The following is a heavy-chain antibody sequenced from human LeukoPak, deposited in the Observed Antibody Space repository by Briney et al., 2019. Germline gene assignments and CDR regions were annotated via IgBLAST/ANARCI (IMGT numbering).Heavy chain of an antibody. CDR2: ISWNSGSI. V-gene: IGHV3-9*01. CDR1: GFTFDDYA. J-gene: IGHJ4*02. CDR3: AKSLSSGYYSGFDY. D-gene: IGHD3-22*01. Sequence: GGSLRLSYAASGFTFDDYAVHWVRQAPGKGLEWVSGISWNSGSIVYADSVKGRFTISRDNAKNSLYLQMNSLRAEDTALYYCAKSLSSGYYSGFDYWGQGTLVTVSS.